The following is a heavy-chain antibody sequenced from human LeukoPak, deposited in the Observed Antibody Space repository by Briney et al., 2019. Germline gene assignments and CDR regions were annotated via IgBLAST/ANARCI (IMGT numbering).Heavy chain of an antibody. CDR2: IYHSGST. V-gene: IGHV4-4*02. D-gene: IGHD5-24*01. CDR3: ASKDNKPGLGAFDI. Sequence: KTSETLSLTCAVTGGSITSNNWWSWVRQPPGKGLEWIGEIYHSGSTNSNPSLKSRVSISVDKTKNQFSLKLSSVTAADTAVYYCASKDNKPGLGAFDIWGQGTMVTVSS. CDR1: GGSITSNNW. J-gene: IGHJ3*02.